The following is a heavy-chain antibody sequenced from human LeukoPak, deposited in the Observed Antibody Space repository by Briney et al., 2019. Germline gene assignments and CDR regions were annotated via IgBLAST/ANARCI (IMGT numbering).Heavy chain of an antibody. J-gene: IGHJ6*04. CDR2: ISGDGGST. CDR1: GFTFDDYA. D-gene: IGHD2-2*01. V-gene: IGHV3-43*02. Sequence: GGSLRLSCAASGFTFDDYAMHWVRQAPGKGLEWVSLISGDGGSTYYADSVKGRFTTSRDNNKNSLYLQMNSLRTEDTTLYYCASGGDIVVVPAALMDVWGKGTTVTVSS. CDR3: ASGGDIVVVPAALMDV.